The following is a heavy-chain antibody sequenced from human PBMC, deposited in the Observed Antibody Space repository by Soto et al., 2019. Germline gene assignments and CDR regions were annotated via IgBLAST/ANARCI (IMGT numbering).Heavy chain of an antibody. CDR3: ARGATLRFLEWRDSSFYY. V-gene: IGHV1-46*01. D-gene: IGHD3-3*01. CDR1: GYTFTHHY. J-gene: IGHJ4*02. Sequence: ASVKVSCKASGYTFTHHYIHWVRQAPGRGLDWVGVINPSGGRTNYAQKFQGRVTMTGDTSTRTVYMELSSLRSEDTAVYYCARGATLRFLEWRDSSFYYWGQGTVVTVSS. CDR2: INPSGGRT.